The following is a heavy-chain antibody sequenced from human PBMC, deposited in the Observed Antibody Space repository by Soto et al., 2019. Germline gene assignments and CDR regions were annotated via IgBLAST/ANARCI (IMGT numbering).Heavy chain of an antibody. J-gene: IGHJ5*02. V-gene: IGHV1-8*01. CDR3: ARGRTTVVTGYNWFDP. D-gene: IGHD4-4*01. CDR2: MNPTTGNT. Sequence: QVQLVQSGAEVKKPGASVKVSCRASGYSFTSYDIHWVRQATGQGLEWMGWMNPTTGNTGYAQKFQGRITMTRNTSITTASMELSSLRSDDTAVYCCARGRTTVVTGYNWFDPWGQGTLVTVSS. CDR1: GYSFTSYD.